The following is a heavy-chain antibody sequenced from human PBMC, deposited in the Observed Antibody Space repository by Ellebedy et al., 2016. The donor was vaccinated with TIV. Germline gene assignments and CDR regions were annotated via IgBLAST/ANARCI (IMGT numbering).Heavy chain of an antibody. J-gene: IGHJ4*02. V-gene: IGHV3-30*04. CDR2: ISYDGSDT. D-gene: IGHD3-10*01. CDR3: GMYYYGSGSYWGADH. CDR1: GFTFSSFA. Sequence: PGGSLRLSCAAPGFTFSSFAMHWVRQAPGKGLEWVALISYDGSDTYYADSVKGRFTISRDNSLNTLFLLMNTLRTGDTAVYYCGMYYYGSGSYWGADHWGQGTLVTVSS.